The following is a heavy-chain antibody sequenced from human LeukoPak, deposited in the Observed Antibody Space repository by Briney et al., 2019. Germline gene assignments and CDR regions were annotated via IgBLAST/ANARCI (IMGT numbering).Heavy chain of an antibody. CDR1: GFTFSSYG. D-gene: IGHD3-10*01. V-gene: IGHV3-30*02. CDR3: ARDGGLYSVVLGADYNCFDY. CDR2: IRYDGSNE. J-gene: IGHJ4*02. Sequence: GGSLRLSSAASGFTFSSYGIHWVRQAPGKGLEWVAFIRYDGSNEYYADSVKGRFTISRDNSKNTLYLQMNSLRAEDTAVYYCARDGGLYSVVLGADYNCFDYWGQGTLVTVSS.